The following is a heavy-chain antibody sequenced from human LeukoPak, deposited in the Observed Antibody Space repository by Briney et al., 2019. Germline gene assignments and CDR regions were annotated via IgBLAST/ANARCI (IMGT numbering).Heavy chain of an antibody. CDR1: GFIFSNYW. D-gene: IGHD2-15*01. CDR2: TNEDGSEK. V-gene: IGHV3-7*01. J-gene: IGHJ6*02. CDR3: AKERIHYYYYYGMDV. Sequence: GGSLRLSCVASGFIFSNYWMAWVRQAPGKGLEWVANTNEDGSEKYYADSVKGRFTISRDNSKNTLYLQMNSLRAEDTAVYYCAKERIHYYYYYGMDVWGQGTTVTVSS.